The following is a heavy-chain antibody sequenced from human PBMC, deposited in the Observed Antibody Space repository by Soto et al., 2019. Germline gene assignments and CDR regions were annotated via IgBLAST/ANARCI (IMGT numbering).Heavy chain of an antibody. J-gene: IGHJ4*02. D-gene: IGHD1-26*01. CDR2: ISYDGSNK. CDR1: GFTFSSYA. Sequence: GGSLRLSCAASGFTFSSYAMHWVRQAPGKGLEWVAVISYDGSNKYYADSVKGRFTISRDNSKNTLYLQMNSLRAEDTAVYYCAREYRSLGYFDYWGQGTLVTVS. V-gene: IGHV3-30-3*01. CDR3: AREYRSLGYFDY.